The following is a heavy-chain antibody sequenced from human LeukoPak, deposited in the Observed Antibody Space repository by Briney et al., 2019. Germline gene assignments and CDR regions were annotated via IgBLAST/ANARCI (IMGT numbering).Heavy chain of an antibody. Sequence: GGSLRLSCAASGFTFSSYGMHWVRQAPGKGLEWVAVISYDGSNKYYADSVKGRFTISRDNSKNTLYLQMNSLRAEDTAVYFCARGGSRPLDYWGQGTLVTVSS. J-gene: IGHJ4*02. D-gene: IGHD3-10*01. CDR2: ISYDGSNK. CDR3: ARGGSRPLDY. CDR1: GFTFSSYG. V-gene: IGHV3-30*03.